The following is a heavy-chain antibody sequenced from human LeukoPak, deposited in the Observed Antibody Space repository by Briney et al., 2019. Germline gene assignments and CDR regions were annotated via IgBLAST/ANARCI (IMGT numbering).Heavy chain of an antibody. D-gene: IGHD3-3*01. V-gene: IGHV1-18*01. CDR1: GYTFTSYG. J-gene: IGHJ6*02. CDR2: ISAYNGNT. CDR3: ARDYPNYDFWSGYYNYYYGMDV. Sequence: ASVKVSCKASGYTFTSYGISWVRQAPGQGLEWMGWISAYNGNTNYAQKLQGRVTMTTDTSTSTAYMELRSLRSDDTTVYYCARDYPNYDFWSGYYNYYYGMDVWGQGTTVTVSS.